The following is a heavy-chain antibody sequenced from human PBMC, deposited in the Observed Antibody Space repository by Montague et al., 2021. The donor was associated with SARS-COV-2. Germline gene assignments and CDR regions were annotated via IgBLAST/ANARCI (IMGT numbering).Heavy chain of an antibody. CDR1: GGSISRYY. V-gene: IGHV4-59*01. J-gene: IGHJ3*02. Sequence: SETLSLTCTVSGGSISRYYWSWIRQPPGKGLEWIGYIYYSGSTXXXPSXKSRVTISVDTSKNQFSLKLSSVTAADTAVYYCARGSGWMENAFDIWGQGTMVTVSS. CDR2: IYYSGST. D-gene: IGHD6-19*01. CDR3: ARGSGWMENAFDI.